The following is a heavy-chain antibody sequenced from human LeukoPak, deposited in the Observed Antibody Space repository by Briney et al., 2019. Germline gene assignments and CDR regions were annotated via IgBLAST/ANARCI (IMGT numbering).Heavy chain of an antibody. J-gene: IGHJ6*02. Sequence: GESLKISCKGSGYSFTSSWIGWVRQMPGKGLEWMGIIYPGDSDTRYSPSFQGQVTISADKSISTAYLQWSSLKASDTAMYYCARLWASPSLHYYYYGMDVWGQGTTVTVSS. V-gene: IGHV5-51*01. CDR3: ARLWASPSLHYYYYGMDV. CDR1: GYSFTSSW. CDR2: IYPGDSDT. D-gene: IGHD3-16*01.